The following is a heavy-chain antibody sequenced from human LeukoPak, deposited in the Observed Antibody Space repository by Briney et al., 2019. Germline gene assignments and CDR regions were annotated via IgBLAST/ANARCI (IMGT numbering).Heavy chain of an antibody. Sequence: GGSLRLSCAASGFTFSSFWVNWVRQAPGKGLEWVANIKQDGSEKYYVDSVKGRFTISRDNAKNSLYLQMNSLRAEDTAVYYCARGNSTCSYWGQGTLVTVSS. J-gene: IGHJ4*02. V-gene: IGHV3-7*01. D-gene: IGHD6-13*01. CDR1: GFTFSSFW. CDR3: ARGNSTCSY. CDR2: IKQDGSEK.